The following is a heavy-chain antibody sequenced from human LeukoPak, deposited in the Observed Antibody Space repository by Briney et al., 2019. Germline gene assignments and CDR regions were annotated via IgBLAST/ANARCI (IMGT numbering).Heavy chain of an antibody. CDR3: ARDRGTADYYDSRFVDY. CDR1: GGSISSGGYY. CDR2: IYHSGSA. V-gene: IGHV4-30-2*01. D-gene: IGHD3-22*01. J-gene: IGHJ4*02. Sequence: LSLTCTVSGGSISSGGYYWSWIRQPPGKGLEWIGYIYHSGSAYYNPSLKSRVTISVDRSKNQFSLKLSSVTAADTAVYYCARDRGTADYYDSRFVDYWGQGTLVTVSS.